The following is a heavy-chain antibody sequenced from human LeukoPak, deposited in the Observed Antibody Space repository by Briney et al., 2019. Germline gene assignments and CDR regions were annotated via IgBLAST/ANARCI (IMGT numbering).Heavy chain of an antibody. J-gene: IGHJ6*04. Sequence: PGESLKISCKGSGYSFTSYWIGWVRQMPGKGLEWMGIIYPGDSDTTYSPSFQGQVAISADKSISTAYLQWSSLKASDTAIYYCARQSTGGYYDTSGYYSPLAVWGKGTTVTVSS. V-gene: IGHV5-51*01. CDR2: IYPGDSDT. CDR1: GYSFTSYW. D-gene: IGHD3-22*01. CDR3: ARQSTGGYYDTSGYYSPLAV.